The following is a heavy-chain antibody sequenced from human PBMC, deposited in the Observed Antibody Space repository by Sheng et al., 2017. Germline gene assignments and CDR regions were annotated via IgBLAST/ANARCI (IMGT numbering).Heavy chain of an antibody. Sequence: QVQLVESGGGVVQPGRSLRLSCAASGFTFSSYAMHWVRQAPGKGLEWVAVISYDGSNKYYADSVKGRFTISRDNSKNTLYLQMNSLRAEDTAVYYCARGGEQLWLLWAFDIWGQGTMVTVSS. CDR3: ARGGEQLWLLWAFDI. CDR1: GFTFSSYA. D-gene: IGHD5-18*01. J-gene: IGHJ3*02. CDR2: ISYDGSNK. V-gene: IGHV3-30*04.